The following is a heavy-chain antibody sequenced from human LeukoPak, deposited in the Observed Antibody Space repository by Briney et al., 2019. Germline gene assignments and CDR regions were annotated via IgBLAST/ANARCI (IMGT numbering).Heavy chain of an antibody. CDR3: SRGVTVSLNYFDY. J-gene: IGHJ4*02. Sequence: GGSLRLSCAASGVTFSSYWMSWGRQPPRTGQERVASIKQDGSEKFYVDPVKGRFTISRDNAKNSLFLQMDSLIADDTAADSWSRGVTVSLNYFDYWGQGTLVTVSS. D-gene: IGHD4-17*01. V-gene: IGHV3-7*05. CDR1: GVTFSSYW. CDR2: IKQDGSEK.